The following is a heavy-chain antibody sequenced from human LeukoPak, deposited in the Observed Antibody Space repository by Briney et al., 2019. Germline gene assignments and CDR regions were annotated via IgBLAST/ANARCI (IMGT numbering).Heavy chain of an antibody. CDR3: ARAYPRIAVAGTIGY. CDR1: GFTFSSYG. J-gene: IGHJ4*02. D-gene: IGHD6-19*01. CDR2: IWYDGSNK. Sequence: PGGSLRLSCAVSGFTFSSYGMHWVRQAPGKGLEWVAVIWYDGSNKYYADSVKGRFTISRDNSKNTLYLQMNSLRAEDTAVYYCARAYPRIAVAGTIGYWGQGTLVTVSS. V-gene: IGHV3-33*08.